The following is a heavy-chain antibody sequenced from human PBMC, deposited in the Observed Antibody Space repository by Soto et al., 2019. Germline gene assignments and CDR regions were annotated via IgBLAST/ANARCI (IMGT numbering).Heavy chain of an antibody. CDR3: ARNSFDSSCYYFAAYDI. CDR2: IHYSGTT. CDR1: GYSITSGGYF. J-gene: IGHJ3*02. V-gene: IGHV4-31*11. Sequence: SETLSLTCAVSGYSITSGGYFWAWIRQHPGKGLEWIGYIHYSGTTYFNPSLESRFSISLDTSKNQFSLKVNSVTAADTAMYFCARNSFDSSCYYFAAYDIWGQGTMVTVSS. D-gene: IGHD3-22*01.